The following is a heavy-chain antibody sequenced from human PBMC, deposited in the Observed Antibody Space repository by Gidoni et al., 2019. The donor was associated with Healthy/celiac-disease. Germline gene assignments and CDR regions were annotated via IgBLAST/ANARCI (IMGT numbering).Heavy chain of an antibody. CDR1: GYTLTSYG. CDR2: ISAYNGNT. CDR3: ARDRPYYYGSWSYYRDYYYGMDV. D-gene: IGHD3-10*01. J-gene: IGHJ6*02. V-gene: IGHV1-18*01. Sequence: QVQLVQSGAEVKKPGASVKVSGKASGYTLTSYGISGVRQAPGQGLEWMGWISAYNGNTNYAQKLQGRVTMTPDTSTSTAYMELMSLLSDATAVYYCARDRPYYYGSWSYYRDYYYGMDVWGQGTTVPVSS.